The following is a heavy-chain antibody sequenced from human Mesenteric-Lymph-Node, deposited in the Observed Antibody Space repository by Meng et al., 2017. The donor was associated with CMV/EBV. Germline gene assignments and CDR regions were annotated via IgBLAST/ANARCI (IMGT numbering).Heavy chain of an antibody. CDR2: TYYRSESYN. CDR1: GDSITSNNAA. D-gene: IGHD3-16*01. V-gene: IGHV6-1*01. Sequence: LQHPGQGLVTSSHILSVTRTISGDSITSNNAAWNWIRQSPSRGLEWLGRTYYRSESYNDYAVSVKSRISVNLDTSKNQLSLHLNFVTPEDTAVYYCAYFGDLPPLWWGQGTLVTVSS. CDR3: AYFGDLPPLW. J-gene: IGHJ4*02.